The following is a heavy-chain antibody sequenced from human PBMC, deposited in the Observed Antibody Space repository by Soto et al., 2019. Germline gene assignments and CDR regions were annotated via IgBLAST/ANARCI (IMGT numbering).Heavy chain of an antibody. CDR1: GYVFTSYG. Sequence: APVKVSCKTSGYVFTSYGIGWARQAPGQGLEWMGWINTYNGNTNYAQNLQGRVTLTTDTSTSTAHMELRSLRSDDTAVYYCVRDLQRFSSWYDYLDSWGQGTRVNVSS. D-gene: IGHD6-13*01. J-gene: IGHJ4*02. CDR2: INTYNGNT. V-gene: IGHV1-18*01. CDR3: VRDLQRFSSWYDYLDS.